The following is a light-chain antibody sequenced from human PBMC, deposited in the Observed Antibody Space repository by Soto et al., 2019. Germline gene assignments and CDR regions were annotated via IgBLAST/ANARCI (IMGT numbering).Light chain of an antibody. V-gene: IGLV2-23*02. CDR2: EVN. CDR3: CSSGGSPRYV. Sequence: QSVLTQPPSASGSPGQSVAISCTGTSSNVGSYKLVSWYQQHPGKAPKLMIFEVNKRPSGVSNRFSGSKSGNTASLTISGLKVEEEADYYCCSSGGSPRYVFGTGTKVTVL. CDR1: SSNVGSYKL. J-gene: IGLJ1*01.